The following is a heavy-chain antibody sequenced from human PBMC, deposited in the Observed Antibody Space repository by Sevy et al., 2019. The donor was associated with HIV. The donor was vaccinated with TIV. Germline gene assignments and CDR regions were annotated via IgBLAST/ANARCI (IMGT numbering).Heavy chain of an antibody. CDR2: ISAYNGNT. V-gene: IGHV1-18*01. J-gene: IGHJ4*02. D-gene: IGHD3-10*01. CDR1: GYTFTSYG. CDR3: ARERATGDYYGSGSSHYFDY. Sequence: ASVKVSCKASGYTFTSYGISWVRQAPGQGLEWMGWISAYNGNTNYSQKLQGRVTMTTDTSTSTAYMELRSLRSDDTAVYYCARERATGDYYGSGSSHYFDYWGQGTLVTVSS.